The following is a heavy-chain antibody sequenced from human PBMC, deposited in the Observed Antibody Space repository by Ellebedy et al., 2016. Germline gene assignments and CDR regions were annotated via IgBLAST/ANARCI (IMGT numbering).Heavy chain of an antibody. Sequence: ASVKVSCKASGDTFTSYGISWVRQAPGQGLEWMGWISAHNGNTQFAKKFQGRVTMITDTSTSTAYKELRSLRSDDTAVYYCARDPRRLWFGEYHDAFDIWGQGTMVTVSS. CDR3: ARDPRRLWFGEYHDAFDI. J-gene: IGHJ3*02. CDR2: ISAHNGNT. D-gene: IGHD3-10*01. CDR1: GDTFTSYG. V-gene: IGHV1-18*01.